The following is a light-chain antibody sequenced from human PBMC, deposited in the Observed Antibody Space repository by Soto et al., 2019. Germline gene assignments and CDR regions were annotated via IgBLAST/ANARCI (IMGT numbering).Light chain of an antibody. CDR2: DAS. V-gene: IGKV3-11*01. J-gene: IGKJ4*01. CDR1: QSVSSY. Sequence: EIVLTQSPATLSLSPGERATLSCRASQSVSSYLAWYQQKPGQAPRLLIYDASNSATGIPARFSGSGSGTDFTLTISSLEPEDFAVYYCQQRIPPLTFGGGTKVEIK. CDR3: QQRIPPLT.